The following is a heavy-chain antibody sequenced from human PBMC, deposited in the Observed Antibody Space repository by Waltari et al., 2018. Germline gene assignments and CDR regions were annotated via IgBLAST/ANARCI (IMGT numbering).Heavy chain of an antibody. CDR3: ARYRSGWYPDY. CDR2: ICYDGRNK. D-gene: IGHD6-19*01. V-gene: IGHV3-33*01. CDR1: GFTFSNYE. J-gene: IGHJ4*02. Sequence: QVQLVESGGGVVQPGTSLRLPCAASGFTFSNYEMHWVRQAPGKGLEWVAVICYDGRNKYYADSVKGRFTICRDNSNNTLYLQMNSLRTEDTAVYYCARYRSGWYPDYWGQGTLVTVSS.